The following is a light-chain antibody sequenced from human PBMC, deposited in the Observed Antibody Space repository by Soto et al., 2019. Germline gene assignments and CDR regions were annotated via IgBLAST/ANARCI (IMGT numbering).Light chain of an antibody. V-gene: IGKV1-39*01. CDR1: QTISNY. Sequence: DIQMTQSPSSLSAFVGDRVTITCRASQTISNYLNWYQQRPGKAPKLLIYLASSLQSGVPSRFGGSGSGTDFXLXIXXXXXXXXXTYYCQQSYXPPXTFGQGTR. CDR2: LAS. J-gene: IGKJ5*01. CDR3: QQSYXPPXT.